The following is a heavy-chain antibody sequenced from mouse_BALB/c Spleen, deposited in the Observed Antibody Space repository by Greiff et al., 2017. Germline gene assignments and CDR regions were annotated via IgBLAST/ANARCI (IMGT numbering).Heavy chain of an antibody. J-gene: IGHJ4*01. CDR3: ARDALLSPGDYAMDY. D-gene: IGHD2-1*01. CDR2: IWGDGST. Sequence: VMLVESGPGLVAPSQSLSITCTVSGFSLTGYGVNWVRQPPGKGLEWLGMIWGDGSTDYNSALKSRLSISKDNSKSQVFLKMNSLQTDDTARYYCARDALLSPGDYAMDYWGQGTSVTVSS. CDR1: GFSLTGYG. V-gene: IGHV2-6-7*01.